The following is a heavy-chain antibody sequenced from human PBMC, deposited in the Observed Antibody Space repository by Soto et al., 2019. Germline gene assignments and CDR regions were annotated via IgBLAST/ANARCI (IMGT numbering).Heavy chain of an antibody. CDR1: GGSISSYY. CDR2: IYYSGST. Sequence: SETLSLTCTVSGGSISSYYWSWIRQPPGKGLEWIGYIYYSGSTNYKPSLKSRVTISVDTAKNQFSLKLSSVTAADTAVYYCARVVSSSSAFGAFDIWGQGTMVTVSS. D-gene: IGHD6-6*01. J-gene: IGHJ3*02. V-gene: IGHV4-59*13. CDR3: ARVVSSSSAFGAFDI.